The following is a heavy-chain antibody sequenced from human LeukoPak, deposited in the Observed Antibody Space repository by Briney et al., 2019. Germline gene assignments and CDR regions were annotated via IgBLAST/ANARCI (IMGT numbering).Heavy chain of an antibody. CDR3: ARDPRDAYNYYFDY. CDR1: GYTFTGHY. CDR2: INPNSGGT. D-gene: IGHD5-24*01. J-gene: IGHJ4*02. V-gene: IGHV1-2*02. Sequence: ASVKVSCKASGYTFTGHYMHWVRQAPGQGLEWMGWINPNSGGTNYAQKFQGRVTMTRDTSISTAYMELSRLRSDDTAVYYCARDPRDAYNYYFDYWGQGTPVTVSS.